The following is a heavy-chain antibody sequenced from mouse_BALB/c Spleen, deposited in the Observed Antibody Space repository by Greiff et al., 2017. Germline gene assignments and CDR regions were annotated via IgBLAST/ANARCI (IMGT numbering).Heavy chain of an antibody. V-gene: IGHV5-17*02. D-gene: IGHD1-1*01. CDR2: ISSGSSTI. J-gene: IGHJ2*01. CDR3: ARSLRIDY. Sequence: EVQRVESGGGLVQPGGSRKLSCAASGFTFSSFGMHWVRQAPEKGLEWVAYISSGSSTIYYADTVKGRFTISRDNPKNTLFLQMTSLRSEDTAMYYCARSLRIDYWGQGTTLTVSS. CDR1: GFTFSSFG.